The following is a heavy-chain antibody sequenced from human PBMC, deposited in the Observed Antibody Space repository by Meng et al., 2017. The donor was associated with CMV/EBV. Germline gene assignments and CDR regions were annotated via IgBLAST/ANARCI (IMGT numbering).Heavy chain of an antibody. CDR2: INHSGST. D-gene: IGHD2-2*01. J-gene: IGHJ6*02. V-gene: IGHV4-34*01. CDR3: ASLSCSSTSCYFRGRSKYYGMDV. Sequence: SETLSLTCAVYGGSFSGYYWSWIRQPPGKGPEWIGEINHSGSTNYNPSLKSRVTISVDTSKNQFSLKLSSVTAADTAVYYCASLSCSSTSCYFRGRSKYYGMDVWGQGTTVTVSS. CDR1: GGSFSGYY.